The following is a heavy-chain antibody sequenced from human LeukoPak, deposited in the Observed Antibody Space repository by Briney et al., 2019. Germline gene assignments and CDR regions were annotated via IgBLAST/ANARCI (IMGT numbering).Heavy chain of an antibody. CDR1: GFTFSSYA. J-gene: IGHJ4*02. D-gene: IGHD4-17*01. CDR2: ISGSGGST. Sequence: QTGGSLRLSCAASGFTFSSYAMSWVRQAPGKGLEWVSAISGSGGSTYYADSVKGRFTISRDNSKNTLYLQMNSLRAEDTAVYYCARVPYGDYSPFDYWGQGTLVTVSS. CDR3: ARVPYGDYSPFDY. V-gene: IGHV3-23*01.